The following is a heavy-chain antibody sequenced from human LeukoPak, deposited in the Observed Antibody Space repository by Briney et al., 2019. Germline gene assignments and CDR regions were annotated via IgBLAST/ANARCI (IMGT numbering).Heavy chain of an antibody. Sequence: PGGSLRLSCAASGFTFSSYSMNWVRQAPGKGLEWVSYISSSSSTIYYADSVKGRFTISRDNAKNSLYLQMNSLRAEDTAVYYCARDLRSIAAAGHWFDPWGQGTLVTVSS. V-gene: IGHV3-48*01. D-gene: IGHD6-13*01. J-gene: IGHJ5*02. CDR1: GFTFSSYS. CDR3: ARDLRSIAAAGHWFDP. CDR2: ISSSSSTI.